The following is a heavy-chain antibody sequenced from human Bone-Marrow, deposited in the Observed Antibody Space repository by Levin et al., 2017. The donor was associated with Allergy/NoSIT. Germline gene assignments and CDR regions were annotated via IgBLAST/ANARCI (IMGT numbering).Heavy chain of an antibody. CDR3: AGGVGTTHFQH. J-gene: IGHJ1*01. V-gene: IGHV4-59*01. Sequence: SQTLSLTCSVSGGYISSYYWSWIRQPPGKGLEWIAYIYHSGSTNYNPSLKSRVTISVDRSKKQVSLKLNSVTAADTAVYYCAGGVGTTHFQHWGQGTLVTVSS. CDR1: GGYISSYY. CDR2: IYHSGST. D-gene: IGHD3-16*01.